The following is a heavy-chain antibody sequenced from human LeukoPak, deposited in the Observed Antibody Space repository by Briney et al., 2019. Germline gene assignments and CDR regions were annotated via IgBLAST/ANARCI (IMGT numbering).Heavy chain of an antibody. Sequence: PGGSLRLSCVASGFTFSSYAMNWVRQAPGKGLEWVSYISSSGSTIYYADSVKGRFTISRDNAKNSLYLQMNSLRAEDTGVYYCARDSSGWYWSWGQGTLVTVSS. CDR3: ARDSSGWYWS. V-gene: IGHV3-48*03. J-gene: IGHJ4*02. D-gene: IGHD6-19*01. CDR2: ISSSGSTI. CDR1: GFTFSSYA.